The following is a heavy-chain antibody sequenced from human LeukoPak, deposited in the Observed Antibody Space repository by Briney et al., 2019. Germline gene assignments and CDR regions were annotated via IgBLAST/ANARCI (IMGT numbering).Heavy chain of an antibody. D-gene: IGHD3-10*01. Sequence: SETLSLTCGVYGGSFSGYYWSWIRQPPRKGLEWIGQIHHSGSTSYNPSLRSRVTISVDTSKNQFSLKLSSVTDADTAVYYCARHGGYNFDYWGQGTLVTVSS. CDR3: ARHGGYNFDY. V-gene: IGHV4-34*01. CDR1: GGSFSGYY. CDR2: IHHSGST. J-gene: IGHJ4*02.